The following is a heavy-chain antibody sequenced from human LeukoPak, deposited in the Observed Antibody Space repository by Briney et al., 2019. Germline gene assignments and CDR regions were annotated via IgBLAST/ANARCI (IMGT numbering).Heavy chain of an antibody. D-gene: IGHD4-23*01. Sequence: ASVKVSCKASGYTYTSYYMHWVRQAPAQGLEWMGIINPSGGSTSYAQKFQGRVNMTRDTSTSTVYMELSSMRAEDTAVYYCARMGYGGNLYGMYVWGQGTTVTVS. V-gene: IGHV1-46*01. CDR3: ARMGYGGNLYGMYV. CDR2: INPSGGST. J-gene: IGHJ6*02. CDR1: GYTYTSYY.